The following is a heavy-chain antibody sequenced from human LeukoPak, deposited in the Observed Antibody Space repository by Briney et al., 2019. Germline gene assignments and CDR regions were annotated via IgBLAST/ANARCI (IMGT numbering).Heavy chain of an antibody. CDR3: AGNADRASDAFDI. J-gene: IGHJ3*02. Sequence: SETLSLTCAVSGGSISSSYWWSWVRQPPGKGLEWIGEVYHSGSTNYYPSLKSRVTISIEKSKNQFSLKLSSVTAADTAVYYCAGNADRASDAFDIWGQGTMVTVSS. D-gene: IGHD5/OR15-5a*01. CDR2: VYHSGST. V-gene: IGHV4-4*02. CDR1: GGSISSSYW.